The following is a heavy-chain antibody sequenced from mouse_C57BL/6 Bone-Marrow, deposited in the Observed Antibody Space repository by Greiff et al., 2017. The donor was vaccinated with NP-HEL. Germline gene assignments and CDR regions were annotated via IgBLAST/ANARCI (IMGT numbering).Heavy chain of an antibody. D-gene: IGHD2-2*01. Sequence: DVKLVESGGGLVQPGESLTLSCKSNEYEFPSHDMSWVRKTPEKRLELVAAINSDGGSTYYPDTMERRFIISRDNTKKTLYLQMSSLRSEDTALYYCARHRRGYHWYFDVWGTGTTVTVSS. CDR2: INSDGGST. CDR3: ARHRRGYHWYFDV. J-gene: IGHJ1*03. V-gene: IGHV5-2*01. CDR1: EYEFPSHD.